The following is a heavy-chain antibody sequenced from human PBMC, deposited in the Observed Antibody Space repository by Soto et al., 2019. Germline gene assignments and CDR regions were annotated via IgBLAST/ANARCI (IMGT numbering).Heavy chain of an antibody. Sequence: GLSLRFPCVASPITFSSFLLQWARQAPGPGLGWVAVIWHGGSNQYYADSVKGRFTVSRDNSKNTLYLQLNSLRVEDTAGYYCASERGRFVCRGQGSQVTVSS. CDR2: IWHGGSNQ. V-gene: IGHV3-33*01. J-gene: IGHJ4*02. CDR3: ASERGRFVC. CDR1: PITFSSFL.